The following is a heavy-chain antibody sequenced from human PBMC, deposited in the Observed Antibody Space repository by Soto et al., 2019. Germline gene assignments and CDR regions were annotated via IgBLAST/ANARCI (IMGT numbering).Heavy chain of an antibody. J-gene: IGHJ6*03. CDR3: ARGEKYYYGSGSYYYYYYYMDV. V-gene: IGHV1-69*02. Sequence: ASVKVSCKASGGTFSSYTISWVRHSPGKGLEWMGRIIPILGIANYAQKFQGRVTITADKSTSTAYMELSSLRSEDTAVYYCARGEKYYYGSGSYYYYYYYMDVWGKGTTVTVS. D-gene: IGHD3-10*01. CDR1: GGTFSSYT. CDR2: IIPILGIA.